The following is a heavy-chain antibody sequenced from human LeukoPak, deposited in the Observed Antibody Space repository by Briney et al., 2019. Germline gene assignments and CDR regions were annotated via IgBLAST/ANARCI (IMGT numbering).Heavy chain of an antibody. CDR3: ARLGREYQENWFDP. D-gene: IGHD2-2*01. CDR1: GGSISSGGYY. Sequence: SQTLSLTCTVSGGSISSGGYYWSWIRQHPGKGLEWIGYIYCSGSTYYNPSLKSRVTISVDTSKNQFSLKLSSVTAADTAVYYCARLGREYQENWFDPWGQGTPVTVSS. V-gene: IGHV4-31*03. J-gene: IGHJ5*02. CDR2: IYCSGST.